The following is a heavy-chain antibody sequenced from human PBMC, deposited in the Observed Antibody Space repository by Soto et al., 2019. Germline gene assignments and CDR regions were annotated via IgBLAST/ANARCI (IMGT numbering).Heavy chain of an antibody. CDR3: ARSAYNFEGVFDY. D-gene: IGHD1-1*01. J-gene: IGHJ4*02. CDR2: MSPNGGHT. V-gene: IGHV1-8*01. CDR1: GYTFTSYD. Sequence: QVQLVQSGAEVKKPGASVKVSCKASGYTFTSYDIKWVRQATGQGLEWMGWMSPNGGHTGYAQKFQGRITMTRITSTRTAYMELSSLTSDDTAVYYCARSAYNFEGVFDYWGQGTLVTVSS.